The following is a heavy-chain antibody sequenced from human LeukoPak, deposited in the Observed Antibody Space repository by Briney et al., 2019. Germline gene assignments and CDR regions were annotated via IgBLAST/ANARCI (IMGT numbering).Heavy chain of an antibody. Sequence: PSETLSLTCSVSVGSFSGSYYWVWIRRPPGKGLEWIGSLYSGGRIYYNPSLMSRVTTSVDTSKNLFSLKLTSVTAADTAVYYCARAPWAYGNYVHAFDIWGQGTMVTVSS. D-gene: IGHD4-11*01. CDR3: ARAPWAYGNYVHAFDI. CDR2: LYSGGRI. J-gene: IGHJ3*02. V-gene: IGHV4-39*07. CDR1: VGSFSGSYY.